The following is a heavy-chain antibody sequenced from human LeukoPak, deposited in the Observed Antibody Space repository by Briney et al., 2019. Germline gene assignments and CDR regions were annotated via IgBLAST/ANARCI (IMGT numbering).Heavy chain of an antibody. CDR1: GFSFDGYG. J-gene: IGHJ4*02. CDR3: ARADRLGAALLASFDY. Sequence: GGSLRLSCAASGFSFDGYGMSWVRQAPGKGLEWVSGINWNGGSTGYADSVKGRFTISRDNAKNSLYLQMNSLRAEDTAVYYCARADRLGAALLASFDYWGQGTLVTVSS. D-gene: IGHD3-16*01. V-gene: IGHV3-20*04. CDR2: INWNGGST.